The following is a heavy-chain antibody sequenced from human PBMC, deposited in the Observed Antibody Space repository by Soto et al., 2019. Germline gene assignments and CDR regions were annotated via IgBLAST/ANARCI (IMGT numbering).Heavy chain of an antibody. D-gene: IGHD6-13*01. Sequence: QVQLQESGPGLVKPSQTLSLTCTVSGGSISSGGYYWSWIRQHPGKGLEWIGYIYYSGSTYYNPSLKGRVTISVETSKNQFSLKLSSVTAADTAVYYCATTMYSSGWYAITPEANYYGMDVWGQGTTVTVSS. CDR3: ATTMYSSGWYAITPEANYYGMDV. J-gene: IGHJ6*02. CDR2: IYYSGST. V-gene: IGHV4-31*03. CDR1: GGSISSGGYY.